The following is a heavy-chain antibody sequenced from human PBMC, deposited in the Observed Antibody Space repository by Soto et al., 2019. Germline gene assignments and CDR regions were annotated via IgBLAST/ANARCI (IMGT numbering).Heavy chain of an antibody. D-gene: IGHD1-26*01. CDR3: ARDRHSGSYSS. V-gene: IGHV1-69*13. CDR1: GGTFSSCA. Sequence: GASVNVSCKPSGGTFSSCAISWVRQAPGQGLEWMGGIIPIFGTANYAQKFQGRVTITADESTSTAYMELSSLRSEDTAVYYCARDRHSGSYSSWGQGTLVTVSS. CDR2: IIPIFGTA. J-gene: IGHJ5*02.